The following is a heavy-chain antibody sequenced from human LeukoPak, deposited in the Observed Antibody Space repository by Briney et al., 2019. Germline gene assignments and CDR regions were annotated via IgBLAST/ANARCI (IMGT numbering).Heavy chain of an antibody. J-gene: IGHJ5*02. CDR3: ARNSIAAAGSWFDP. D-gene: IGHD6-13*01. V-gene: IGHV4-59*08. CDR1: GGSISSYY. Sequence: SETLSLTCTVSGGSISSYYWSWIRQPPGKGLEWIGYIYYSGSTNYNPSLKSRVTISVDTSKNQFSLKLSSVTAADTAVYYCARNSIAAAGSWFDPWGQGTLVTVSS. CDR2: IYYSGST.